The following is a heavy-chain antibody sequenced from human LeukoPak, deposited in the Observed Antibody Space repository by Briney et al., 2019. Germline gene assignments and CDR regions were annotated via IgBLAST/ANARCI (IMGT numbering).Heavy chain of an antibody. J-gene: IGHJ4*02. CDR2: IRSKANNYAI. D-gene: IGHD4-11*01. CDR1: GFTLSDSS. V-gene: IGHV3-73*01. Sequence: GGSLRLTCAASGFTLSDSSVYWVRQASGKGLEWLGRIRSKANNYAISYAASVKGRFTVSRDDSKNMAYLQMSSLRTEDTAIYYCTRLGDYSEAGGYWGQGTLVTVSS. CDR3: TRLGDYSEAGGY.